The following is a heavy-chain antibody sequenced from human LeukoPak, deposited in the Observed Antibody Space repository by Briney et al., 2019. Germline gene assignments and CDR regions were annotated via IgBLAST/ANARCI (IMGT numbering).Heavy chain of an antibody. CDR1: GGSISSGGYY. V-gene: IGHV4-39*07. CDR3: ARALITMVRGVTNDY. CDR2: INHSGST. J-gene: IGHJ4*02. Sequence: PSETLSLTCTVSGGSISSGGYYWSWIRQPPGKGLEWIGEINHSGSTNYNPSLKSRVTISVDTSKNQFSLKLSSVTAADTAVYYCARALITMVRGVTNDYWGQGTLVTVSS. D-gene: IGHD3-10*01.